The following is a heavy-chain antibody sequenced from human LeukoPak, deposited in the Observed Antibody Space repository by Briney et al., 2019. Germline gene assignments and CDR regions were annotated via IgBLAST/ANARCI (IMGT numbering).Heavy chain of an antibody. CDR3: AREGGSSWYYFDY. D-gene: IGHD6-13*01. CDR1: GFTFSNNA. CDR2: IYSGGST. J-gene: IGHJ4*02. Sequence: GGPLILSCAASGFTFSNNALSWVRQAPGKGLEWVSVIYSGGSTYYADSVKGRFTISRDNSKNTLYLQMNSLRAEDTAVYYCAREGGSSWYYFDYWGQGTLVTVSS. V-gene: IGHV3-53*01.